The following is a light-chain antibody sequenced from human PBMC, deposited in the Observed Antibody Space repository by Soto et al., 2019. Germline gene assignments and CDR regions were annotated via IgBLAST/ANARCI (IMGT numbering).Light chain of an antibody. CDR1: QSVSSN. J-gene: IGKJ1*01. V-gene: IGKV3-15*01. CDR2: GAS. CDR3: QQYNNWPPWT. Sequence: EIVMTQSPATLSVSPGERATLSCRASQSVSSNLAWYQQKPGQAPRLLIYGASTRATGIPARFSXXXXXXXXXXXISSLQSEDFAVYYCQQYNNWPPWTFGQGTKVEIK.